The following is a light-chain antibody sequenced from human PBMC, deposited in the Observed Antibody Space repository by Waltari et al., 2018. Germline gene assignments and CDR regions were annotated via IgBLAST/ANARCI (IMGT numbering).Light chain of an antibody. Sequence: EIVLTQSPGTLSLSPGERASLPCRPSQSVSSNYLPWYQPRPGQDPMLLIYGASSRAIGIPDRFSGSGSGTDFTLTISRLEPEDFAVYYCQQYGTSPRTFGQGTKVEIK. CDR1: QSVSSNY. V-gene: IGKV3-20*01. J-gene: IGKJ1*01. CDR3: QQYGTSPRT. CDR2: GAS.